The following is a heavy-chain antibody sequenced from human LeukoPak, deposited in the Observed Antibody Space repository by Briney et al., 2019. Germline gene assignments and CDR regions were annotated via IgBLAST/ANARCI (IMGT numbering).Heavy chain of an antibody. CDR1: GFTFSSYS. V-gene: IGHV3-21*01. Sequence: PGGSLRLSCAASGFTFSSYSMNWVRQAPGKGLEWVSSISSSSSYIYYADSVKGRFTISRDNSKNTLFLQMNSLTAEDTAVYYCARDRGIAMSGTDYWGQGTLVTVSS. CDR2: ISSSSSYI. CDR3: ARDRGIAMSGTDY. D-gene: IGHD6-19*01. J-gene: IGHJ4*02.